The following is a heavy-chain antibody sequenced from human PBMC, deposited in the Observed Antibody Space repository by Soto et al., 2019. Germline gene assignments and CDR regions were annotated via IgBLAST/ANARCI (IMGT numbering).Heavy chain of an antibody. J-gene: IGHJ4*02. D-gene: IGHD3-10*01. CDR2: IYSSGNT. Sequence: SETLSLTCPVCGGSISGFYWTWILQPAGSGLEWIGRIYSSGNTYYNPSLTSRFTMSVDTSKNQFSLKLTSVTAEDTAVYFCARDNWNPVGGSGRYYFFDYWGQGALVTVSS. CDR1: GGSISGFY. V-gene: IGHV4-4*07. CDR3: ARDNWNPVGGSGRYYFFDY.